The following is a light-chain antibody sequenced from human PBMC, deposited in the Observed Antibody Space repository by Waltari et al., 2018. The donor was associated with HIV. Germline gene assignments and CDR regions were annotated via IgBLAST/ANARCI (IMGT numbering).Light chain of an antibody. CDR3: QSYDDSLSGSV. V-gene: IGLV1-40*01. J-gene: IGLJ2*01. Sequence: QSVLTQPPSVSGPPGQRVTISCTGNTSNIGAGYHVHWYQHFPETAPLPHIHGKPKRAPGARDRFSGTDSGSPAALVSVVVHGEDGADYHCQSYDDSLSGSVFGGGTKLTVL. CDR2: GKP. CDR1: TSNIGAGYH.